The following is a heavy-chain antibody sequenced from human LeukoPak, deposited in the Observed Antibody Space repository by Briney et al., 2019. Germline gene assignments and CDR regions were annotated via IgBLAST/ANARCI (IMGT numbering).Heavy chain of an antibody. CDR1: GGTFSSYA. J-gene: IGHJ5*02. Sequence: SVKVSCKASGGTFSSYAISWVRQAPGQGLEWMGGIIPIFGTANYAQKFQGRVTITADESTSTAYMELSSLRSEDTAVYYCARSRREVPAAARGPWGQGTLVTVSS. CDR3: ARSRREVPAAARGP. D-gene: IGHD2-2*01. CDR2: IIPIFGTA. V-gene: IGHV1-69*13.